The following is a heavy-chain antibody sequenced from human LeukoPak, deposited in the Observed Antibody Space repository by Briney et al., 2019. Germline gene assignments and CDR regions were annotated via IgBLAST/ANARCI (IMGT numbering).Heavy chain of an antibody. CDR3: ARSIAAAGRLDY. V-gene: IGHV4-59*02. D-gene: IGHD6-13*01. J-gene: IGHJ4*02. CDR1: GGSVSSYY. Sequence: PSETLTLTCTVSGGSVSSYYWSWIRQPPGKGLEWIGYIYYSGNTNYNPSLKSRVTISVDTSKNQFSLKLSSVTAADTAVYYCARSIAAAGRLDYSGQGTLVTVSS. CDR2: IYYSGNT.